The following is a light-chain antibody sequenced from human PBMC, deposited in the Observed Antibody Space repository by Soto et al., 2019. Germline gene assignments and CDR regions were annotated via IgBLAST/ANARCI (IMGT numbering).Light chain of an antibody. CDR2: AAS. CDR1: QGIRND. V-gene: IGKV1-6*01. J-gene: IGKJ5*01. CDR3: QQSYSTLRIT. Sequence: AIQMTQSPSSLSASVGDRVTITCRASQGIRNDLGWYQRKPGKAPKLLIYAASSLQSGVPSRFSGSGSGTDFTLTISSLQPEDFATYYCQQSYSTLRITFGQGTRLEIK.